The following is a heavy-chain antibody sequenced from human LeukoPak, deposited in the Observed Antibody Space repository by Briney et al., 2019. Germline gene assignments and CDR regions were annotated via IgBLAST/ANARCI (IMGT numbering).Heavy chain of an antibody. V-gene: IGHV3-30-3*01. CDR2: ISYDGSNK. Sequence: GRSLRLSCAASGFTFSSYAMHWVRQAPGKGLEWVAVISYDGSNKYYADSVKGRFTISRDNSKNTLYLQMNSLRAEDTAVYYCARGPVGATTPLLGYWGQGTLVTVSS. CDR3: ARGPVGATTPLLGY. D-gene: IGHD1-26*01. J-gene: IGHJ4*02. CDR1: GFTFSSYA.